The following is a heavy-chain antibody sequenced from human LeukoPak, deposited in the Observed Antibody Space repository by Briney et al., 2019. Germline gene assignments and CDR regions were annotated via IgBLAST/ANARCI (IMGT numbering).Heavy chain of an antibody. CDR3: TRDLHPEGIAAAGDAFDI. J-gene: IGHJ3*02. CDR1: GFTFSSYS. Sequence: GGSLRLSCAASGFTFSSYSMNWVRQAPGKGLEWVGFIRSKAYGGTTEYAASVKDRFTISRDDSKSIAYLQMNSLKTDDTAVYYCTRDLHPEGIAAAGDAFDIWGQGTMVTVSS. D-gene: IGHD6-13*01. CDR2: IRSKAYGGTT. V-gene: IGHV3-49*04.